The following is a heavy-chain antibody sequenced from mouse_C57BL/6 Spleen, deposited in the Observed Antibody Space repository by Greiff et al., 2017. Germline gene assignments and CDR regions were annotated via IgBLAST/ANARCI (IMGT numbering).Heavy chain of an antibody. CDR1: GFTFSDYY. V-gene: IGHV5-12*01. CDR2: ISNGGGST. CDR3: ARGWDEAWFAY. Sequence: EVQRVESGGGLVQPGGSLKLSCAASGFTFSDYYMYWVRQTPEKRLEWVAYISNGGGSTYYPDTVKGRFTISRDNAKNTLYLQMSRLKSEDTAMYYCARGWDEAWFAYWGQGTLVTVSA. D-gene: IGHD4-1*01. J-gene: IGHJ3*01.